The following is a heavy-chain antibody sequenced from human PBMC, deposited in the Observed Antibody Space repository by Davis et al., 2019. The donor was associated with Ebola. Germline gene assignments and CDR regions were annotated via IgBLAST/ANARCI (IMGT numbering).Heavy chain of an antibody. CDR2: INSAGGS. CDR1: GFVFRNYV. J-gene: IGHJ6*04. V-gene: IGHV3-66*04. D-gene: IGHD3-10*01. Sequence: GESLKISCAASGFVFRNYVMSWVRQAPGKGLEWVSVINSAGGSFYADSVEGRFTISRDSSKNTLYLQMNSLRADDTAVYYCARHGSGAPDQFYYYYGMDVWGKGTMVTVSS. CDR3: ARHGSGAPDQFYYYYGMDV.